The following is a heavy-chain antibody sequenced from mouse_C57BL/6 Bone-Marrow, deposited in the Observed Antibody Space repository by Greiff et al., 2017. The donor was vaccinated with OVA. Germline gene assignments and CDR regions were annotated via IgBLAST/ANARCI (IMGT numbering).Heavy chain of an antibody. Sequence: QVQLQQSGAELVRPGTSVKVSCKASGYAFTNYLIEWVKQRPGQGLEWIGVINPGSGGTNYNEKFKGKATLTADKSSSTAYMQLSSLTSEDSAVYFCARCGYYLFADWGQGTLVTVSA. CDR2: INPGSGGT. CDR3: ARCGYYLFAD. CDR1: GYAFTNYL. J-gene: IGHJ3*01. V-gene: IGHV1-54*01. D-gene: IGHD2-3*01.